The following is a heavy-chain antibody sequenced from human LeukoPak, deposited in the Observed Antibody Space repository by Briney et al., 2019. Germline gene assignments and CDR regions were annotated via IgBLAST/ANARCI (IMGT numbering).Heavy chain of an antibody. CDR1: GFTLSSYA. CDR2: ISDSGNT. V-gene: IGHV3-23*01. CDR3: ARASLGTMVRGVIRYYYMDV. Sequence: GGSLRLSCAASGFTLSSYAMSWVRQAPGKGLEWVSAISDSGNTYHADSVKGRFTISRDSSKNTLFLQMNRLRPEDAAVYYCARASLGTMVRGVIRYYYMDVWGKGTAVTISS. J-gene: IGHJ6*03. D-gene: IGHD3-10*01.